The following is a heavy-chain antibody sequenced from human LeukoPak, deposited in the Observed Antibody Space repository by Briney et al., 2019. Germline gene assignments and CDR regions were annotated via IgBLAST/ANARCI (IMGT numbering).Heavy chain of an antibody. CDR3: ARDRGGYTYSHDY. J-gene: IGHJ4*02. CDR1: GGSISSNNW. CDR2: IYHDGST. V-gene: IGHV4-4*02. Sequence: PSETLTLTCAVSGGSISSNNWWIWVRQSPEKGLEWIGEIYHDGSTNYNPSLKSRVTISMDKSKNQLSLKLNFVTAADTAVYYCARDRGGYTYSHDYWGQGTLVTVSS. D-gene: IGHD5-18*01.